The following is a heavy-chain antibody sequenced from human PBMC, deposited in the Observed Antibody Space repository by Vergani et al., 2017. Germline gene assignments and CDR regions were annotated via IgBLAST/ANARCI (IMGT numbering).Heavy chain of an antibody. V-gene: IGHV4-59*01. Sequence: QVQLQESGPGLVKPSETLSLTCTVSGGSISSYYWSRIRQPPGKGLEWIGYIYYSGSTNYNPSLKSRVTISVDTSKNQFSLKLSSVTAADTAVYYCARDNLGSSWTDYYYYGMDVWGQGTTVTVSS. CDR2: IYYSGST. J-gene: IGHJ6*02. CDR1: GGSISSYY. D-gene: IGHD6-13*01. CDR3: ARDNLGSSWTDYYYYGMDV.